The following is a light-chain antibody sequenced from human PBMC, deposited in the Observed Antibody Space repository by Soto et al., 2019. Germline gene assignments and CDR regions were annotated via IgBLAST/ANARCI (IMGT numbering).Light chain of an antibody. CDR1: NSDVGSYNL. Sequence: QSALTQPASVSGSPRQSITISCTGTNSDVGSYNLVSWFQQHPGKAPKLVIYEVTKRPSGVSDRFSGSKSGNTASLTISGLQAEDDAYYYCFSYAGDSVYVFGTGTKVTVL. J-gene: IGLJ1*01. CDR2: EVT. V-gene: IGLV2-23*02. CDR3: FSYAGDSVYV.